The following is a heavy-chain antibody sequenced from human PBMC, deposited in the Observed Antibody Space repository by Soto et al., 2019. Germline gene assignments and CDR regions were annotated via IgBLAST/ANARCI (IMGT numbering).Heavy chain of an antibody. Sequence: SETLSLTCTVSGGSISSYYWSWMRQPPGKGLEWIGYIYYSGSTNYNPSLKSRVTISVDTSKNQFSLKLSSVTAADTAVYYCARRDYGLFDYWGQGTLVTVSS. CDR2: IYYSGST. CDR3: ARRDYGLFDY. V-gene: IGHV4-59*08. CDR1: GGSISSYY. D-gene: IGHD4-17*01. J-gene: IGHJ4*02.